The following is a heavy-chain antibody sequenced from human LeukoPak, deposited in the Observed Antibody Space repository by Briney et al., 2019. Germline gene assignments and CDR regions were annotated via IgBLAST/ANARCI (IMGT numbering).Heavy chain of an antibody. J-gene: IGHJ4*02. CDR2: ISYDGSTI. V-gene: IGHV3-30*18. CDR1: GFTFSSYG. CDR3: AKGVGSTGSYFDY. D-gene: IGHD1-26*01. Sequence: GRSLRLSCAASGFTFSSYGIHWVRQAPGKGLEWVAVISYDGSTIYYADSVKGRFTISRDNSKDTLYLQMNSLRADDTAVYYCAKGVGSTGSYFDYWGQGTLVTVSS.